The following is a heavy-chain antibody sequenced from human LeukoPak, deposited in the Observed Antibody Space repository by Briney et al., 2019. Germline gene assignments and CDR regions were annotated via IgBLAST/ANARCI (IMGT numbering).Heavy chain of an antibody. Sequence: GGSLRLSCAASGFIFSSYSMNWVRQAPGKGLEWVSYISSSTIYYADSVKGRFTISRDNAKNSLYLQMNSLRAEDTAVYYCARDQLRDYYDSSGYYYWGQGTLVTVSS. CDR1: GFIFSSYS. J-gene: IGHJ4*02. CDR3: ARDQLRDYYDSSGYYY. D-gene: IGHD3-22*01. CDR2: ISSSTI. V-gene: IGHV3-48*01.